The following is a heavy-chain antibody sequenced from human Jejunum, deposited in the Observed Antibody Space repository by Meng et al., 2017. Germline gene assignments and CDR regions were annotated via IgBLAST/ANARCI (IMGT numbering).Heavy chain of an antibody. V-gene: IGHV3-7*01. Sequence: GESLKISCAASGFTFSTYWMSWVRQAPGKGLEWVANIKEDGSERFYVDSVKGRFTISRDNAKNSLYLQMNSLRVDDTAVYYCASPHGHYYSQGFWGQGTLVTVSS. CDR1: GFTFSTYW. J-gene: IGHJ4*02. CDR3: ASPHGHYYSQGF. D-gene: IGHD3-22*01. CDR2: IKEDGSER.